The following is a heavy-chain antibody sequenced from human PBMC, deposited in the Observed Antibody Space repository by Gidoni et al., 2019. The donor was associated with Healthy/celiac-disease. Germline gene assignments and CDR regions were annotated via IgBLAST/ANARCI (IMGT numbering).Heavy chain of an antibody. J-gene: IGHJ4*02. D-gene: IGHD5-12*01. CDR1: GFTLSDYY. CDR2: SSSSSSYT. V-gene: IGHV3-11*05. CDR3: ARGGWSGYDGAFDY. Sequence: QVQLVESGGGLVKPGGSLRLSCAASGFTLSDYYMSWIRQAPGKGLEWVSYSSSSSSYTNYADSVKGRFTISRDNAKNSLYLQMNSLRAEDTAVYYCARGGWSGYDGAFDYWGQGTLVTVSS.